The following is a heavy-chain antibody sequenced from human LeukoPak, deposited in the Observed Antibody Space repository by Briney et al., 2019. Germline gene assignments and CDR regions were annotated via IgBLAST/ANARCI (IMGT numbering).Heavy chain of an antibody. CDR2: ISSSSTYI. J-gene: IGHJ4*02. CDR1: GFTFSSYT. CDR3: ARDRSPGNFDY. D-gene: IGHD3-10*01. V-gene: IGHV3-21*01. Sequence: GGSLRLSCGASGFTFSSYTMNWVRQAPGKGLEWVSSISSSSTYINYADSVKGRFTISRDNAKNSLYLQMNSLRAEDTAVYYCARDRSPGNFDYWGQGTLVTVSS.